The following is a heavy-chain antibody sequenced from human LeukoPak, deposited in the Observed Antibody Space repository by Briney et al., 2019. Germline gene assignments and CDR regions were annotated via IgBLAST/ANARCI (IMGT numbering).Heavy chain of an antibody. J-gene: IGHJ4*02. CDR3: ARLGSSSWYSPFDY. D-gene: IGHD6-13*01. V-gene: IGHV5-51*01. Sequence: GESLKISCKASGYSFTTYWIGWVRQIPGKGLEWMAIIYPGDSDTKYSPSFQGQVTISADKSISTAYLQWSSLKASDTAMYYCARLGSSSWYSPFDYWGQGTLVTVSS. CDR1: GYSFTTYW. CDR2: IYPGDSDT.